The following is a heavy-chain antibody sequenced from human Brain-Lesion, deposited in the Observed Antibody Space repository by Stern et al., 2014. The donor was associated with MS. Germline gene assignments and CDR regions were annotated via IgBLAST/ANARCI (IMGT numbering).Heavy chain of an antibody. CDR3: AKGALGHCSGAICYPCDY. J-gene: IGHJ4*02. V-gene: IGHV3-23*04. D-gene: IGHD2-15*01. CDR2: ITGPGIDT. Sequence: ELQLEESGGGLVQPGGSLRLSCAASGFTFSSYAMNWVRRAPGKRLEWVSSITGPGIDTYSAESVKGRFTISRDNSKNTMYLQMDSLRAEDTAIYFCAKGALGHCSGAICYPCDYWGQGTLVTVSS. CDR1: GFTFSSYA.